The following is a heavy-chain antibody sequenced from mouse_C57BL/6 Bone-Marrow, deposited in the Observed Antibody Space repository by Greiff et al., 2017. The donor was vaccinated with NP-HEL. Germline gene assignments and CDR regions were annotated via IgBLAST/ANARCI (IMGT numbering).Heavy chain of an antibody. V-gene: IGHV7-3*01. CDR1: GFTFTDYY. CDR3: ARSIYYDYADDPFYAMDY. CDR2: IRNKANGYTT. J-gene: IGHJ4*01. D-gene: IGHD2-4*01. Sequence: EVKLQGSGGGLVQPGGSLSLSCAASGFTFTDYYMSWVRQPPGKALEWLAFIRNKANGYTTEYSASVKGRFTISRDNSQSILYLQMNALRAEDSATYYCARSIYYDYADDPFYAMDYWGQGTSVTVSS.